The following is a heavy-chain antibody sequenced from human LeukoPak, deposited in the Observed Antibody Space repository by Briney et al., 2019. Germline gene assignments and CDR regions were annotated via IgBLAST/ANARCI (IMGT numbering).Heavy chain of an antibody. Sequence: SETLSLTCTVSGGSISSYYWSWIRQPPGKGLEWIGYIYYGGSTNYNPSLKSRVTISVDTSKNQFSLKLSSVTAADTAVYYCARVLLWFGELFGFDPWGQGTLVTVSS. CDR1: GGSISSYY. J-gene: IGHJ5*02. CDR3: ARVLLWFGELFGFDP. D-gene: IGHD3-10*01. V-gene: IGHV4-59*01. CDR2: IYYGGST.